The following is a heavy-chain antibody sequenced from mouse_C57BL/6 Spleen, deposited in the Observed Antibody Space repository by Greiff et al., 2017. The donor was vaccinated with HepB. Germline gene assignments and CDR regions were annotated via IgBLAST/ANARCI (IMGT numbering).Heavy chain of an antibody. D-gene: IGHD2-10*02. J-gene: IGHJ3*01. Sequence: EVHLVESGGDLVKPGGSLKLSCAASGFTFSSYGMSWVRQTPDKRLEWVATISSGGSYTYYPDSVKGRFTISRDNAKNTLYLQMSSLKSEDTAMYYCARQGRYGNTWFAYWGQGTLVTVSA. CDR2: ISSGGSYT. CDR1: GFTFSSYG. CDR3: ARQGRYGNTWFAY. V-gene: IGHV5-6*01.